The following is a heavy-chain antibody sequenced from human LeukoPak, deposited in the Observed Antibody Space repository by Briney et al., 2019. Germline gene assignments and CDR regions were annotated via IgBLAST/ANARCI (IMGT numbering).Heavy chain of an antibody. CDR2: IYYSGST. Sequence: KTSETLSLTCTVSGGSISDYYWSWIRQPPGKGLEWIGYIYYSGSTNYNPSLKSRVTISVDTSKNQFSLKLSSVTAADTAVYYCARAYCGGDCYFGITPYYFDYWGQGTLVTVSS. D-gene: IGHD2-21*02. CDR3: ARAYCGGDCYFGITPYYFDY. J-gene: IGHJ4*02. V-gene: IGHV4-59*12. CDR1: GGSISDYY.